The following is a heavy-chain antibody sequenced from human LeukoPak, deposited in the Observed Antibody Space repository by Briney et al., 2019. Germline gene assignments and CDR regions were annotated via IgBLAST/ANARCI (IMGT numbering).Heavy chain of an antibody. Sequence: GGSLRLSCAASRFTFSSYTMHWVRQAPGKGLEWVAFIRYDGSNKYYADSVKGRFTISRDNSKNTLYLQMNSLRAEDTAVYYCAKVQWFGAYYYYYMDVWGKGTTVTISS. V-gene: IGHV3-30*02. CDR1: RFTFSSYT. J-gene: IGHJ6*03. CDR2: IRYDGSNK. D-gene: IGHD3-10*01. CDR3: AKVQWFGAYYYYYMDV.